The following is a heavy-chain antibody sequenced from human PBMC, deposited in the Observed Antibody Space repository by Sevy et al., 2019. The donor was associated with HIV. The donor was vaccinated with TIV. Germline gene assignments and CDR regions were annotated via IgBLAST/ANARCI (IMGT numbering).Heavy chain of an antibody. J-gene: IGHJ4*02. V-gene: IGHV1-2*02. CDR2: INPNSGGT. CDR1: GYTFTGYY. CDR3: ARVGYSSSWPDY. Sequence: ASVKVSCKASGYTFTGYYMHWVRQAPGQGLEWMGWINPNSGGTNYAQKFQGRVTMTRETSISTAYMELSRLRSDDTAVYYCARVGYSSSWPDYWGQGTLVTVSS. D-gene: IGHD6-13*01.